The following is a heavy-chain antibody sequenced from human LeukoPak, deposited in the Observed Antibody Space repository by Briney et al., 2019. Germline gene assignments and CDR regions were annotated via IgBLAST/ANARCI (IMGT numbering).Heavy chain of an antibody. V-gene: IGHV4-34*01. CDR1: GGSFSGYY. Sequence: SETLSLTCAVYGGSFSGYYWSWLRQPPGKGLEWIGEINHSGSTNYNPSLKSRVTISVDTSKNQFSLKLSSVTAADTAMYYCARESTTVAGTLDYWGQGTLVTVSS. CDR3: ARESTTVAGTLDY. CDR2: INHSGST. D-gene: IGHD6-19*01. J-gene: IGHJ4*02.